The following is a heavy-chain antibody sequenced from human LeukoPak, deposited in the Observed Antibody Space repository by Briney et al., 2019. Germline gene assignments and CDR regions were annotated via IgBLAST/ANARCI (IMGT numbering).Heavy chain of an antibody. CDR2: ISGSGGTT. CDR3: AKGSPQGVVVVATTLYFDY. Sequence: ETLSLTCTVSGGSISSYYWSWVRQAPGKGLEWVSAISGSGGTTYYADSVKGRFTISRDNSKNTLYLQMNSLRAEDTAVYYCAKGSPQGVVVVATTLYFDYWGQGTLVTVSS. V-gene: IGHV3-23*01. CDR1: GGSISSYY. J-gene: IGHJ4*02. D-gene: IGHD2-15*01.